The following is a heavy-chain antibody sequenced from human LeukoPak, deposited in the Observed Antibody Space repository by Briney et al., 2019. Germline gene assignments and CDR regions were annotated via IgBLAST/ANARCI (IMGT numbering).Heavy chain of an antibody. CDR2: VYYTGST. CDR3: ARQKGYEGFDY. D-gene: IGHD5-12*01. Sequence: SETLSLTCTVSGGSISSYFWSWIRQPPGKGLEWIGYVYYTGSTNYNPSLESRVTISVDTSKNQFSLKLSSVTAADTAVYYCARQKGYEGFDYWGQGTLVTVSS. V-gene: IGHV4-59*08. J-gene: IGHJ4*02. CDR1: GGSISSYF.